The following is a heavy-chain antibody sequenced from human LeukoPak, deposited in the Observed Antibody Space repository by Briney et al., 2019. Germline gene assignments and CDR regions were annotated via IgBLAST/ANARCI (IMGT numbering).Heavy chain of an antibody. Sequence: GASVKVSCKVSGYTLTESSMHWVRQAPGKGLEWMGGFDPEDGETIYAQKFQGRVTMTEDTSTDTAYMELSSLRSEDTAVYYCATGPYDSSGYLVDYWGQGTLVTVSS. CDR2: FDPEDGET. D-gene: IGHD3-22*01. V-gene: IGHV1-24*01. J-gene: IGHJ4*02. CDR1: GYTLTESS. CDR3: ATGPYDSSGYLVDY.